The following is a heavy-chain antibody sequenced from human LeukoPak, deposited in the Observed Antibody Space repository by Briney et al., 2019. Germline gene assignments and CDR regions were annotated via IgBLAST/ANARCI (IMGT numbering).Heavy chain of an antibody. J-gene: IGHJ6*03. Sequence: SETLSLTCAVSGGSISSSNWWSWVRQPPGKGLEWIGEIYHSGSTNYNPSLKSRVTISVDTSKNQFSLKLSSVTAADTAVYYCARLRSSTRGHYYYYMDVWGKGTTVTISS. CDR3: ARLRSSTRGHYYYYMDV. CDR2: IYHSGST. V-gene: IGHV4-4*02. CDR1: GGSISSSNW. D-gene: IGHD2-2*01.